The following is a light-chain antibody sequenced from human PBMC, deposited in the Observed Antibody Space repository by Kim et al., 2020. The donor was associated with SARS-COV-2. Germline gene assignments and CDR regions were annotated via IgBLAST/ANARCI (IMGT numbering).Light chain of an antibody. CDR3: QQSYSTPRT. V-gene: IGKV1-39*01. CDR2: AAS. Sequence: SASVGDRVTITCRASQSISNYLNWYQHKPGTAPTLLVYAASNLESGVPSRFSAGGSGTDFTLTISGLQLEDLATYYCQQSYSTPRTFGQGTKLEI. CDR1: QSISNY. J-gene: IGKJ2*01.